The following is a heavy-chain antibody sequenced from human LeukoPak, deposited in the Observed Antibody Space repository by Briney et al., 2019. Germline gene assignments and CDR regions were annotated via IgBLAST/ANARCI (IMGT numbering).Heavy chain of an antibody. CDR2: IYYSGST. CDR3: ARGGDVTAMVIGDAFDI. Sequence: SETLSLTCTVSGGXISSSSYYWGWIRQPPGRGLEWLGSIYYSGSTYYNPSLKSRVTISVDTSKNQFSLKLSSVTAADTAVYYCARGGDVTAMVIGDAFDIWGQGTMVTVSS. D-gene: IGHD5-18*01. CDR1: GGXISSSSYY. V-gene: IGHV4-39*01. J-gene: IGHJ3*02.